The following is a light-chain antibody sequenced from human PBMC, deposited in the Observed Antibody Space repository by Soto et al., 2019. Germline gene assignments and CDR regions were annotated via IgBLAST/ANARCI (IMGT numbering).Light chain of an antibody. V-gene: IGKV3-20*01. CDR2: GAS. Sequence: EIVLTQSPGTLSLSPGERATLSCRASQSVSSSYLAWYQQKPGQAPRLLIYGASSRATGIPDRFSGSGSGTDFTLTISSLEPEDFAVYYCQQYGSSGTFGQATRWIS. CDR3: QQYGSSGT. J-gene: IGKJ1*01. CDR1: QSVSSSY.